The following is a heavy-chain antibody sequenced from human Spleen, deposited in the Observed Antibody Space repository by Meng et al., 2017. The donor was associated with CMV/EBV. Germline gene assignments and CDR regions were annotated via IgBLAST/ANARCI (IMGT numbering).Heavy chain of an antibody. J-gene: IGHJ5*02. Sequence: FSSYAMHWVRQAPGKGLEWVALISDDGSNNYYADSMRSRFTNSGDNSENTLYLQMNSLRAEDTAVYYCVGARGFCSSASCYQYNRLDPWGQGTLVTVSS. CDR3: VGARGFCSSASCYQYNRLDP. V-gene: IGHV3-30*04. D-gene: IGHD2-2*01. CDR2: ISDDGSNN. CDR1: FSSYA.